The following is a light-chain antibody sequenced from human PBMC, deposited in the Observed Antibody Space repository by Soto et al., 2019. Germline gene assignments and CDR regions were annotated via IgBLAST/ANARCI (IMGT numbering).Light chain of an antibody. CDR2: GAS. J-gene: IGKJ4*01. V-gene: IGKV3-15*01. CDR1: QSVSSK. CDR3: QQYSNWPLT. Sequence: EIVMTQSPATLSVSPGERVTLSCRASQSVSSKLVWYQQKPGQAPRLLIYGASTRATGVPARFSGSGSGTEFTLTISSLQSEDFAVYYCQQYSNWPLTFGGGTKVDIK.